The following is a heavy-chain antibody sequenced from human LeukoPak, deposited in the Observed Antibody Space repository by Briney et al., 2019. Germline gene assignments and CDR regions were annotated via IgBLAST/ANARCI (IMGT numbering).Heavy chain of an antibody. J-gene: IGHJ6*03. V-gene: IGHV1-2*02. D-gene: IGHD5-18*01. CDR1: GYTFTGYS. CDR2: INPKTGTA. Sequence: ASVKVSCKASGYTFTGYSIYWVRQTPGQKLEWMGWINPKTGTANSAQKFQGRVTMTRDTSISTAYMELSRLRSDDTAVYYCARDRGGYSYGYYYYYYMDVWGKGTTVTVSS. CDR3: ARDRGGYSYGYYYYYYMDV.